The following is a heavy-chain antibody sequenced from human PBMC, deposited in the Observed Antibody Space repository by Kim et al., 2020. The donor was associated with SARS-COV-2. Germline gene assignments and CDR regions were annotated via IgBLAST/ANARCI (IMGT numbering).Heavy chain of an antibody. Sequence: GGSLRLSCAASGFTFSSYSMNWVRQAPGKGLEWVSSISSSSSYIYYADSVKGRFTISRDNAKNSLYLQMNSLRAEDTAVYYCARAPISFPQDNYDILTGYYSPYYYYGMDVWGQGTTVTVSS. V-gene: IGHV3-21*01. D-gene: IGHD3-9*01. CDR2: ISSSSSYI. J-gene: IGHJ6*02. CDR1: GFTFSSYS. CDR3: ARAPISFPQDNYDILTGYYSPYYYYGMDV.